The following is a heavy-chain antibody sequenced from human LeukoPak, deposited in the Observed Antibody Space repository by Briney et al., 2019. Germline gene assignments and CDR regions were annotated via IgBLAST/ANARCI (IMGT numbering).Heavy chain of an antibody. CDR2: LYYSGST. J-gene: IGHJ4*02. CDR1: GGSVSSGRYY. Sequence: PSETLSLTCTVSGGSVSSGRYYWSWIRRPPGKGLEWIGYLYYSGSTGYNPSLRSRVTMSVDTSNNHFFLKLSSVTGADTAVCYCARGDRVGSSGYYFDNWGQGTLVTVSS. V-gene: IGHV4-61*01. D-gene: IGHD3-10*01. CDR3: ARGDRVGSSGYYFDN.